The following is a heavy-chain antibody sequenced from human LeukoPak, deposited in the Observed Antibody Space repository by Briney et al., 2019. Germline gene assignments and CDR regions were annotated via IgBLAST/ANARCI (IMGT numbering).Heavy chain of an antibody. V-gene: IGHV3-23*01. CDR3: AKGNRDSGCDY. J-gene: IGHJ4*02. CDR1: GFTFTSYA. Sequence: PGGSLRLSCAASGFTFTSYAMSWVRQAPGKGLEWVSAISTGGRNTYYADSVKGRFTISRDNSKNTLYLQMNSLRAEDTALYYCAKGNRDSGCDYWGQGTLVTVSS. CDR2: ISTGGRNT. D-gene: IGHD6-19*01.